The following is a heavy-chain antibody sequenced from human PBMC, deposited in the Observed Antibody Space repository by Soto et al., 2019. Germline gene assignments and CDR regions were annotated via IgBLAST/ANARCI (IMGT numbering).Heavy chain of an antibody. Sequence: EVQLVESGGGLVQPGRSLRPSCAASGFTFDDYAMHWVRQAPGKGLEWVSGISWNSGSIGYADSVKGRFTISRDNAKNSLYLQMNSLRAEDTALYYCAKDRYFDWLLPDYWGQGTLVTVSS. CDR1: GFTFDDYA. V-gene: IGHV3-9*01. CDR2: ISWNSGSI. D-gene: IGHD3-9*01. CDR3: AKDRYFDWLLPDY. J-gene: IGHJ4*02.